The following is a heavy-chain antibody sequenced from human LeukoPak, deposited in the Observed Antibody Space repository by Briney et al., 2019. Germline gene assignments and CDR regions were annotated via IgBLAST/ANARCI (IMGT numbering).Heavy chain of an antibody. CDR1: GYTLTELS. Sequence: GASVKVSCKVSGYTLTELSMHWVRQAPGKGLEWMGGFDPEDGGTIYAQKFQGRVTMTEDTSTDTAYMELSSLRSEDTAVYYCATDPYCSSTSCQDVWGQGTTVTVSS. D-gene: IGHD2-2*01. CDR2: FDPEDGGT. CDR3: ATDPYCSSTSCQDV. J-gene: IGHJ6*02. V-gene: IGHV1-24*01.